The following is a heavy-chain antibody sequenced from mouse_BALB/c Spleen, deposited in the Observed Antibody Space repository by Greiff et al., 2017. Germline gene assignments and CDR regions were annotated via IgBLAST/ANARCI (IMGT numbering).Heavy chain of an antibody. V-gene: IGHV2-9*02. J-gene: IGHJ3*01. D-gene: IGHD1-1*01. Sequence: VQVVESGPGLVAPSQSLSITCTVSGFSLTSYGVHWVRQPPGKGLEWLGVIWAGGSTNYNSALMSRLSISKDNSKSQVFLKMNSLQTDDTALYYCAIYYYGSSWFAYWGQGTLVTVSA. CDR2: IWAGGST. CDR3: AIYYYGSSWFAY. CDR1: GFSLTSYG.